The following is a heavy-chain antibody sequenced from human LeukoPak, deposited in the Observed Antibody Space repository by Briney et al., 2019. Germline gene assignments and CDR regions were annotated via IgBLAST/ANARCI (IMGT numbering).Heavy chain of an antibody. CDR3: ARVGSSGWYHWFDP. J-gene: IGHJ5*02. V-gene: IGHV1-2*02. CDR2: INPISGVT. D-gene: IGHD6-19*01. Sequence: ASVKASCKASGYTFTGYYLHWVRQAPGQGLEWMGWINPISGVTGSAQKFQGRVTMTRDKSISTVYMELSRLTSDDTAIYFCARVGSSGWYHWFDPWGQGTLVTVSS. CDR1: GYTFTGYY.